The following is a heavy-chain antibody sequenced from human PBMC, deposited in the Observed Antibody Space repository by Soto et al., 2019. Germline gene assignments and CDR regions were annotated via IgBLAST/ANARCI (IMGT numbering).Heavy chain of an antibody. Sequence: SETLSLTCAVYGGSFSGYYWSWIRQPPGKGLEWIGEISHSGGTTYNPSLKSRVTISVDTSKNQFSLKLSSVTAADTAVYYCARGATTVEHYYYYGMDVWGQGTTVTVSS. CDR3: ARGATTVEHYYYYGMDV. V-gene: IGHV4-34*01. J-gene: IGHJ6*02. D-gene: IGHD4-17*01. CDR1: GGSFSGYY. CDR2: ISHSGGT.